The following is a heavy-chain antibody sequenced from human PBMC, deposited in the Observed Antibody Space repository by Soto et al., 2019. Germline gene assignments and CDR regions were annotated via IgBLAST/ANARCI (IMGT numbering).Heavy chain of an antibody. CDR3: ARQAGRITMVRGGPVDY. D-gene: IGHD3-10*01. Sequence: QVQLVESGGGVVQPGRSLRLSCAASGFTFSSYGMHWVRQAPGKGLEWVAVISYDGSNKYYADSVKGRFTISRDNSKNTLYLQMNSLRAEDTAVYYCARQAGRITMVRGGPVDYWGQGTLVTVSS. J-gene: IGHJ4*02. CDR1: GFTFSSYG. V-gene: IGHV3-30*03. CDR2: ISYDGSNK.